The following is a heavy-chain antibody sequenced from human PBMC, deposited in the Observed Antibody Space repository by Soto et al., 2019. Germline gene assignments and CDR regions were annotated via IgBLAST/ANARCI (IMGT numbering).Heavy chain of an antibody. V-gene: IGHV3-23*01. J-gene: IGHJ4*02. Sequence: EVQLLESGGGLVQPGGSLRLSCAASGFTFSNYAVTWVRQAPGKGLEWVSTISGSGGSTYYADSVKGRFTISRDNSKNTLYLQMNSLRAEDTAVYDCATDQGSSWYEMDYWGQGTMVTVSS. CDR2: ISGSGGST. CDR1: GFTFSNYA. D-gene: IGHD6-13*01. CDR3: ATDQGSSWYEMDY.